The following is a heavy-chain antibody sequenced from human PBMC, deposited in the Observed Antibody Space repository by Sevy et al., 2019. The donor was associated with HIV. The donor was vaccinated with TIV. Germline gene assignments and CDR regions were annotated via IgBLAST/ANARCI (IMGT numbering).Heavy chain of an antibody. CDR2: ISNNGSKK. CDR1: GFPSITYL. J-gene: IGHJ5*02. V-gene: IGHV3-30*04. D-gene: IGHD5-18*01. CDR3: ARNSYQRGYSYGLLGWFDP. Sequence: GGSLRLSCAAPGFPSITYLRNGAGQAPAKGLGWGEFISNNGSKKNYADTVKGRFTISRDNSKNTLYLKLNSLRAEDTAVYYCARNSYQRGYSYGLLGWFDPWGQGTLVTVSS.